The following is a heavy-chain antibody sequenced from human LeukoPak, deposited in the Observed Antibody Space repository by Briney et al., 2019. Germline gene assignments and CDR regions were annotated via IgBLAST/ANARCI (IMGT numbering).Heavy chain of an antibody. CDR2: IYYSGST. V-gene: IGHV4-31*11. CDR3: AREMATANWFDP. Sequence: PSETLSLTCAVYGGSFSGYYWSWIRQHPGKGLEWIGYIYYSGSTYYNPSLKSRVTISVDTSKNQFSLKLSSVTAADTAVYYCAREMATANWFDPWGQGTLVTVS. CDR1: GGSFSGYY. D-gene: IGHD5-12*01. J-gene: IGHJ5*02.